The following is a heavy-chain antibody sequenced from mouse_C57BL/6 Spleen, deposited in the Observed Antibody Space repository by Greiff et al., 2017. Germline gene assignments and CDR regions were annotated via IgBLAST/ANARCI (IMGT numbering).Heavy chain of an antibody. Sequence: VNLVESGPGLVQPSQSLSITCTVSGFSLTSSGVHWVRQSPGKGLEWLGVLWSGGSTDYNAAFISRLSISKDKSKSQVFFKMNSLQADDTAIYYCARTGLSHAMDYWGQGTSVTVSS. CDR3: ARTGLSHAMDY. CDR1: GFSLTSSG. J-gene: IGHJ4*01. CDR2: LWSGGST. V-gene: IGHV2-2*01.